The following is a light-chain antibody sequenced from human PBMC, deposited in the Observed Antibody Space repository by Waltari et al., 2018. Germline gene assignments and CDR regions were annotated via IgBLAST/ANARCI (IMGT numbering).Light chain of an antibody. V-gene: IGKV3-20*01. Sequence: EIAFTPSPGTLSLSPGERATLSCRASPSVSSSYLSCYQQKPGQAPRLLIYGASSRATGVPDRFSGSGSGTDFTFTISRLEPEDFGVYYCQQYGSSPYTFGQGTKLEIK. CDR2: GAS. J-gene: IGKJ2*01. CDR3: QQYGSSPYT. CDR1: PSVSSSY.